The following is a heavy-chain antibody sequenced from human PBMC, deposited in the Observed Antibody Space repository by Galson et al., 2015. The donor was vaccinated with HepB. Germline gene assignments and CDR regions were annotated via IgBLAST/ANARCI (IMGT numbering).Heavy chain of an antibody. CDR2: IISSGTTM. D-gene: IGHD3-22*01. Sequence: SMRLSCAASGFIFSSYSMNWVRQAPGKGLEWVSSIISSGTTMYYADSVKGRFPMSRDNAMNAVYLQMNSLRDEDTAVYYCARERTYYYDTSGYPLKNYYYDMDVWRQGTTVTVSS. V-gene: IGHV3-48*02. J-gene: IGHJ6*02. CDR1: GFIFSSYS. CDR3: ARERTYYYDTSGYPLKNYYYDMDV.